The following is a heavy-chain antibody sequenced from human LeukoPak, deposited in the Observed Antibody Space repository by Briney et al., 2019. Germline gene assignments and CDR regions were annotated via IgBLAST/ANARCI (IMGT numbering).Heavy chain of an antibody. CDR3: AREGSDYQDSSGYQDY. V-gene: IGHV3-7*03. J-gene: IGHJ4*02. CDR2: IKQDGSEK. Sequence: GGSLRLSCAVSGFTFRSFWMSWVRQAPGKGLEWVANIKQDGSEKYYVDSVKGRFTISRDNAKNSLFVQMNSLRVEDTGVYYCAREGSDYQDSSGYQDYWGQGTLVTVSS. D-gene: IGHD3-22*01. CDR1: GFTFRSFW.